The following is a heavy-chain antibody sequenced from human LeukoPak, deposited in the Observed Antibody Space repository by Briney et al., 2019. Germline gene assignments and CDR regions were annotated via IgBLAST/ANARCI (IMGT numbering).Heavy chain of an antibody. D-gene: IGHD6-13*01. CDR1: GFTFSSYE. Sequence: GGSLRLSCAASGFTFSSYEMNWVRQAPGKGLEWVSYISSSGSTIYYADSVKGRFTISRDNAKNSLYLQMNSLRAEDTAVYYCARASYSISWYADYWGQGTLVTVSS. J-gene: IGHJ4*02. V-gene: IGHV3-48*03. CDR2: ISSSGSTI. CDR3: ARASYSISWYADY.